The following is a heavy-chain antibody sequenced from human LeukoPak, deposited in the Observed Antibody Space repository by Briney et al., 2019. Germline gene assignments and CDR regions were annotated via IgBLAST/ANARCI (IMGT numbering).Heavy chain of an antibody. V-gene: IGHV4-59*01. CDR1: GASISSYY. Sequence: PSETLSLTCTVSGASISSYYWSWIRQPPGKGLEWIGFIYYSGSANYNPSLKSRVTISVDTSKNQFSLKLSSVTAADTAVYYCARGIPFLEWLSYYFDYWGQGTLVTVSS. J-gene: IGHJ4*02. D-gene: IGHD3-3*02. CDR3: ARGIPFLEWLSYYFDY. CDR2: IYYSGSA.